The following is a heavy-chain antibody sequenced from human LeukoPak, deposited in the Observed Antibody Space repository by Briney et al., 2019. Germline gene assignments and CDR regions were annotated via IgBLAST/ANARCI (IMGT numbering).Heavy chain of an antibody. V-gene: IGHV5-51*01. D-gene: IGHD5-18*01. Sequence: GESLKISCKGSGYSFTSYWIGWVRQMPGKGLEWMGIIYPGDSDTRYSPFFQGQVTISADKSISTAYLQWSSLKASDTAMYYCARVGYSYGYLTDYYYGMDVWGQGTTVTVSS. CDR2: IYPGDSDT. J-gene: IGHJ6*02. CDR1: GYSFTSYW. CDR3: ARVGYSYGYLTDYYYGMDV.